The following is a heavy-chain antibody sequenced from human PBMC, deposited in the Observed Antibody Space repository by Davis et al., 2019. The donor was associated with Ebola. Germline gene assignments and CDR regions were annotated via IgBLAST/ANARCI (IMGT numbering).Heavy chain of an antibody. Sequence: ASVKVSCKASGYIFTNYGFTWVRQAPGQGLEWLGWISPDSGGTRYGQSFQGRVTVTRDTSTRTAYLELRNLRSDDTAVYYCARDSLSPFAAENAFDFWGQGTMVTVSS. V-gene: IGHV1-2*02. CDR1: GYIFTNYG. CDR2: ISPDSGGT. J-gene: IGHJ3*01. D-gene: IGHD6-13*01. CDR3: ARDSLSPFAAENAFDF.